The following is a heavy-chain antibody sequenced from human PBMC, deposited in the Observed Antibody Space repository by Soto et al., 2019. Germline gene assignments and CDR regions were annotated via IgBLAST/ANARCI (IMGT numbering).Heavy chain of an antibody. CDR1: GGSISTSSYY. V-gene: IGHV4-39*01. CDR3: ARRLFSSSWPSYFDY. Sequence: SETLSLTCTVSGGSISTSSYYWGWIRQPPGKGLEWIGCLHYSGSTYYNPSLKSRVTSSVDTSKNQFSLNLTSVTAADTAVYYCARRLFSSSWPSYFDYWGQGALVTVSS. J-gene: IGHJ4*02. D-gene: IGHD6-13*01. CDR2: LHYSGST.